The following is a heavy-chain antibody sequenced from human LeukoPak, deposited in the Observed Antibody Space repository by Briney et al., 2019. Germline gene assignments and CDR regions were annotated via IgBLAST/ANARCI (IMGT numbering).Heavy chain of an antibody. CDR1: GGSISGYY. Sequence: SETLTLTCTVSGGSISGYYWSWLRQPAGREVEWIGRIYSSGGTNYNPSLQSRITMSVDTSKNQLSLVLTSVTAAEAAVYYCARGPSGAFGFDTWGQGNLVTVSS. J-gene: IGHJ5*02. CDR3: ARGPSGAFGFDT. D-gene: IGHD2-15*01. V-gene: IGHV4-4*07. CDR2: IYSSGGT.